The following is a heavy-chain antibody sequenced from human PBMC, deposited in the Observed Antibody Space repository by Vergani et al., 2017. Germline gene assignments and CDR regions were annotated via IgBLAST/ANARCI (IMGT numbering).Heavy chain of an antibody. CDR2: IYYSGST. CDR3: ARVRRIYSSSWYDAFDI. D-gene: IGHD6-13*01. V-gene: IGHV4-59*01. CDR1: GGSISSYY. J-gene: IGHJ3*02. Sequence: QVQLQESGPGLVKPSETLSLTCTVSGGSISSYYWSWIRQPPGKGLEWIGYIYYSGSTNYNPSLKSRVTISVDTSKNQFSLKLSSVTAADTAVYYCARVRRIYSSSWYDAFDIWGQGTMVTGSS.